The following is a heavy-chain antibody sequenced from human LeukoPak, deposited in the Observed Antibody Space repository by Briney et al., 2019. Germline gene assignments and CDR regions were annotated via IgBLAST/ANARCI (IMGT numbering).Heavy chain of an antibody. Sequence: GGSLRLSCAASGFTFSSYGMHWARQAPGKGLEWVAVIWYDGSNKYYADSVKGRFTISRDNSKSTLYLQMNSLRAEDTAVYYCAREVKQQLVRYYYYGMDVWGQGTTVTVSS. CDR1: GFTFSSYG. J-gene: IGHJ6*02. CDR3: AREVKQQLVRYYYYGMDV. V-gene: IGHV3-33*01. CDR2: IWYDGSNK. D-gene: IGHD6-13*01.